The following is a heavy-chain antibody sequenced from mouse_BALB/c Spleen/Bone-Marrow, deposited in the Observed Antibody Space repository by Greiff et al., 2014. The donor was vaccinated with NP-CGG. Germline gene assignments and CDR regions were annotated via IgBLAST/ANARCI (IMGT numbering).Heavy chain of an antibody. CDR3: AIYYYGSSGFAY. CDR2: IDPANGNT. CDR1: GFNIKDTY. V-gene: IGHV14-3*02. D-gene: IGHD1-1*01. J-gene: IGHJ3*01. Sequence: VQLQQPGAELVKPGASVKLSCTASGFNIKDTYMHWVKQRPEQGLEWIGRIDPANGNTKYDPKFQGKATITADTSSNIAYLQLSSLTSEDTAVYYCAIYYYGSSGFAYWGQGTLVTVSA.